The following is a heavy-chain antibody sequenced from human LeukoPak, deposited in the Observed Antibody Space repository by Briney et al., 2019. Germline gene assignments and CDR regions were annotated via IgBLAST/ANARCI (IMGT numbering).Heavy chain of an antibody. Sequence: PSETLSLTCAVYGGSFSGYYWSWIRQPPGKGLEWIGEINHSGSTNYNPSLKSRVTISVDTSKTQFSLKLSSGTAADTAVYYCARARSSSWYNYYYYGMDVWGQGTTVTVSS. CDR1: GGSFSGYY. V-gene: IGHV4-34*01. CDR2: INHSGST. CDR3: ARARSSSWYNYYYYGMDV. D-gene: IGHD6-13*01. J-gene: IGHJ6*02.